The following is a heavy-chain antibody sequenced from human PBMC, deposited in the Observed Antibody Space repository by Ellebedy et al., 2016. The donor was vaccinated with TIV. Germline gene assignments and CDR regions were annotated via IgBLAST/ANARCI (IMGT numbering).Heavy chain of an antibody. V-gene: IGHV3-53*01. CDR2: IYSDGNT. CDR1: GFAVSSNY. CDR3: ARDLGKDGCNGGNCYSSAFDI. Sequence: PGGSLRLSCAASGFAVSSNYMTWVRQAPGRGLEWVSLIYSDGNTNYADSVRGRFTISRDSSKNTLDLQMNSLRAEDTAMYYCARDLGKDGCNGGNCYSSAFDIWGQGTMVTVSS. J-gene: IGHJ3*02. D-gene: IGHD2-15*01.